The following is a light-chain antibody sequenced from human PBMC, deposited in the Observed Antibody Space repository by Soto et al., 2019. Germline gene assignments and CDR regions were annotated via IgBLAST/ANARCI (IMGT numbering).Light chain of an antibody. V-gene: IGLV2-14*01. Sequence: QSGLTQPASVSGSPGQSITIACTGTSSDVGGYNYVSWYQQHPGKAPKLIIYEVSDRPSGVSNRFSGSKSGNTASLTISRLQTEDEADYYCSSYTASSTLEVFGTGTKVTVL. CDR2: EVS. CDR1: SSDVGGYNY. J-gene: IGLJ1*01. CDR3: SSYTASSTLEV.